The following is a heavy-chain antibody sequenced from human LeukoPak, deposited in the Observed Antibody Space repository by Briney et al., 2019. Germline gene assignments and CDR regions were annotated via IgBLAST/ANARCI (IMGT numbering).Heavy chain of an antibody. CDR1: NGSFSDYY. D-gene: IGHD3-3*01. Sequence: SETLSLTCAVYNGSFSDYYWTWIRLPPEKGLEWIGEISYSGGTNYSPSLQSRLTISLDTSKNHFSLRLTSVTAADTAVYYCARQRGFLSAYIDVWGRGTPVTVSP. CDR2: ISYSGGT. CDR3: ARQRGFLSAYIDV. V-gene: IGHV4-34*01. J-gene: IGHJ4*02.